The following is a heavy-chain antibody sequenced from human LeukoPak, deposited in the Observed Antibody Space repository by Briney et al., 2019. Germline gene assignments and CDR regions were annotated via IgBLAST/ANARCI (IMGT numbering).Heavy chain of an antibody. J-gene: IGHJ5*02. Sequence: SSETLSLTCTVSGGSISSYYWTWIRQPPGKGLEWLGYIHYSGSSNYNPSLKSRVTISVDTSKNQFFLRLNSVTAADTAVYYCAREGDYENWLDPWGQGTLVTVSS. CDR2: IHYSGSS. D-gene: IGHD4-17*01. CDR1: GGSISSYY. CDR3: AREGDYENWLDP. V-gene: IGHV4-59*01.